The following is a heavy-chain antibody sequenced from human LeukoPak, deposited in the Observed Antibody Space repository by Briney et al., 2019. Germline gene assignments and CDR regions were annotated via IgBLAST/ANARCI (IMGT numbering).Heavy chain of an antibody. CDR1: GYSISSGYY. J-gene: IGHJ5*02. D-gene: IGHD6-19*01. Sequence: NASETLSLTCTVSGYSISSGYYWGWIRQPPGQGLEWIGSIYHSGSTYYNPSLKSRVTISVDKSKNQFSLKLSSVTAADTAVYYCARRHSSGWYGGWFDPWGQGTLVTVSS. V-gene: IGHV4-38-2*02. CDR2: IYHSGST. CDR3: ARRHSSGWYGGWFDP.